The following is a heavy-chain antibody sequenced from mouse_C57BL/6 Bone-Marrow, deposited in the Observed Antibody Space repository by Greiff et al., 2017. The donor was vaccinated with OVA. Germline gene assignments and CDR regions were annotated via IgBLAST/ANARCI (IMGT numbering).Heavy chain of an antibody. Sequence: QVQLQQSGAELAKPGASVKLSCKASGYTFTSYWMHWVKQRPGQGLEWIGYINPSSGYTKYNQKCKVNATLTADKSSSTAYMQLSSLTYEDSAVYYCARSAGNSLAYWGQGTLVTVSA. CDR1: GYTFTSYW. CDR3: ARSAGNSLAY. D-gene: IGHD2-1*01. J-gene: IGHJ3*01. V-gene: IGHV1-7*01. CDR2: INPSSGYT.